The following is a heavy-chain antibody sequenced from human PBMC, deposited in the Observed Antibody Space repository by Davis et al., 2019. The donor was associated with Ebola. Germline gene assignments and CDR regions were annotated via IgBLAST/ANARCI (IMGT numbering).Heavy chain of an antibody. CDR1: GYTFTSYD. Sequence: AASVKVSCKASGYTFTSYDINWVRQATGQGFEWMGWMNPNSGNTGYAQKFQGRVTMTRETSTSTAYMELSSLRSEDTAVYYCARASWATVGTRWFDPWGQGTLVTVSS. CDR3: ARASWATVGTRWFDP. V-gene: IGHV1-8*01. J-gene: IGHJ5*02. D-gene: IGHD6-13*01. CDR2: MNPNSGNT.